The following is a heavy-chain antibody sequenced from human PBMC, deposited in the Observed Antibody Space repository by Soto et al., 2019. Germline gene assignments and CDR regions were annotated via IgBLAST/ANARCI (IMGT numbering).Heavy chain of an antibody. CDR3: VRDDFGLGIEY. V-gene: IGHV3-74*01. D-gene: IGHD1-26*01. CDR1: EFTFSTYW. J-gene: IGHJ4*02. CDR2: IDNDGIST. Sequence: PVRSLRDSCTASEFTFSTYWMHWVLQAPGKGLVWVSHIDNDGISTTYADSVKGRFTISRDNAKNTLYLQMNSLRAEDTAVYYCVRDDFGLGIEYWGLGTLVTVS.